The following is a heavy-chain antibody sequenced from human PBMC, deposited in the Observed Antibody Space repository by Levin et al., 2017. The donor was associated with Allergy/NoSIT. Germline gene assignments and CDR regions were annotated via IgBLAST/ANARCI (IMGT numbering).Heavy chain of an antibody. CDR2: ISGGGANT. V-gene: IGHV3-23*01. CDR1: GFTFSDYA. CDR3: AKDGYCNGGSCYLYYFDY. Sequence: PGGSLRLSCAASGFTFSDYAMSWVRQAPGKGLEWVAAISGGGANTYYADSVQGRFTISRDNSKNTLYLHIDSLTAEDTAIYYCAKDGYCNGGSCYLYYFDYWGQGTLVTVSP. J-gene: IGHJ4*02. D-gene: IGHD2-15*01.